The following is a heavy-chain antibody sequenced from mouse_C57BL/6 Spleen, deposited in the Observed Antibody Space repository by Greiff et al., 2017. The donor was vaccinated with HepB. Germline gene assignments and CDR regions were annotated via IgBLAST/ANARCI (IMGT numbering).Heavy chain of an antibody. CDR1: GYSFTGYF. CDR2: INPYNGDT. Sequence: EVQLQESGPELVKPGDSVKISCKASGYSFTGYFMNWVMQSHGKSLEWIGRINPYNGDTFYNQKFKGKATLTVDKSSSTAHMELRSLTSEDSAVYYCARSDYYGSSHYFDYWGQGTTLTVSS. J-gene: IGHJ2*01. CDR3: ARSDYYGSSHYFDY. V-gene: IGHV1-20*01. D-gene: IGHD1-1*01.